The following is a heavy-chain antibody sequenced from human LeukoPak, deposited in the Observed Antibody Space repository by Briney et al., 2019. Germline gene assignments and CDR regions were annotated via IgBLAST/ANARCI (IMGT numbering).Heavy chain of an antibody. D-gene: IGHD2-2*01. CDR3: AKDGGGYCNNSSC. Sequence: PGGSLRLSCAASGFTFSSYSMNWVRQAPGKGLEWVSSSSSTSSYIYYADSMKGRFTISRDNAKNSLYLQMNSLRAEDTAVYYCAKDGGGYCNNSSCWGQGTLVTVSS. CDR2: SSSTSSYI. J-gene: IGHJ4*02. V-gene: IGHV3-21*01. CDR1: GFTFSSYS.